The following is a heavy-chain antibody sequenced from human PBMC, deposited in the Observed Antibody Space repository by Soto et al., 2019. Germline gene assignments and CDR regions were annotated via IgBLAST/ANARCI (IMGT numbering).Heavy chain of an antibody. J-gene: IGHJ5*02. CDR2: ISSSSSTI. D-gene: IGHD3-10*01. Sequence: EVQLVESGGGLVQPGGSLRLSCAASGFTFSSYSMNWVRQAPGKGLEWVSYISSSSSTIYYADSVKGRFTISRDTAKNSLYLQMNSLRAEDTAVYYCARGEGFGALTWFDPWGQGTLVTVSS. V-gene: IGHV3-48*01. CDR3: ARGEGFGALTWFDP. CDR1: GFTFSSYS.